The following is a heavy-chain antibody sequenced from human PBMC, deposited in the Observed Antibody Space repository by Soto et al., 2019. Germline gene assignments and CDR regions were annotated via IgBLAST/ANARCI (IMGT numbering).Heavy chain of an antibody. CDR2: ISGSGGST. CDR1: GFTFSSYA. Sequence: GGSLRLCCAASGFTFSSYATSWVRQAPGKGLEWVSAISGSGGSTYYADSVKGRFTISRDNSKNTLYLQMNSLRAEDTAVYYCAKDLPAYCSFGSCYSKENIAFDYRAQRTPVTGSS. J-gene: IGHJ4*02. D-gene: IGHD2-15*01. CDR3: AKDLPAYCSFGSCYSKENIAFDY. V-gene: IGHV3-23*01.